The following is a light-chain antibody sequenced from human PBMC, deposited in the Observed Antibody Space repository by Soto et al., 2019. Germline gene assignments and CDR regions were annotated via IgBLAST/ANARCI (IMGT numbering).Light chain of an antibody. CDR1: QSISSY. CDR3: QHYNSYSEA. CDR2: AAS. V-gene: IGKV1-39*01. J-gene: IGKJ1*01. Sequence: DIQMTQSPSSLSASVGDRVTITCLASQSISSYLNWYQQKPGKAPKVLIHAASTLQSGVPSRFSGSGSGTEFTLTISSLQPDDFATYYCQHYNSYSEAFGQGTKVDIK.